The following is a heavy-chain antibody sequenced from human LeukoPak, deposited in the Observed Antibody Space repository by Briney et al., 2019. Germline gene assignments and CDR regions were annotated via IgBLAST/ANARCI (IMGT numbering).Heavy chain of an antibody. CDR1: GFTFSIYS. D-gene: IGHD3-10*01. V-gene: IGHV3-21*04. Sequence: NPGGSLRLSCAVSGFTFSIYSMNWVRQAPGKGLEWVSVIGSSGNHIYYADSVKGRFTISRDNAKNSLYLQMNSLRAEDTALYYCAKDRGSGSYYRGLDYWGQGTLVTVSS. CDR2: IGSSGNHI. CDR3: AKDRGSGSYYRGLDY. J-gene: IGHJ4*02.